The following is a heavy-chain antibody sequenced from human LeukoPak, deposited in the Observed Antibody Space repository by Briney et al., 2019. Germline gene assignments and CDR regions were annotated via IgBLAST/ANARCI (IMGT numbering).Heavy chain of an antibody. CDR1: GYTFTNFY. D-gene: IGHD3-16*01. Sequence: ASVKVSCKASGYTFTNFYIHCMRQAPGQGLEWMGVILPGGGSTSYAQKFQGRVTMTRDMSTNTVYMVLSSLRSEDTVVYYCARSSFLWYFDSWGQGTLVTVSS. CDR3: ARSSFLWYFDS. V-gene: IGHV1-46*01. J-gene: IGHJ4*02. CDR2: ILPGGGST.